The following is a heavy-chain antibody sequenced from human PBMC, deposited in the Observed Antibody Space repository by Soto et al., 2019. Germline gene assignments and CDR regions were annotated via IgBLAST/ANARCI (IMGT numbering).Heavy chain of an antibody. V-gene: IGHV1-8*02. CDR1: GYTFTSYG. D-gene: IGHD3-3*01. CDR3: ARGSGDFWSGYLDYYYGMDV. CDR2: MNPNSGNT. Sequence: ASVKVSCKASGYTFTSYGISWVRQATGQGLEWMGWMNPNSGNTGYAQKFQGRVTMTRNTSISTAYMELSSLRSEDTAVYYCARGSGDFWSGYLDYYYGMDVWGQGTTVTVSS. J-gene: IGHJ6*02.